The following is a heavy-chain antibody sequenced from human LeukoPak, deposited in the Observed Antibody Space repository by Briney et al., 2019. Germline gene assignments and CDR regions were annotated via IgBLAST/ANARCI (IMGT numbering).Heavy chain of an antibody. CDR3: QRETDAFHI. Sequence: GGSLRLSCAASGFTFSSYGMHWVRQAPGKGLEWVAVISYDGSNKYYADSVKGRFTISRDNSKNTLYLQMNSLRAEDTAVYYCQRETDAFHIWGQGTMVTVSS. D-gene: IGHD1-26*01. J-gene: IGHJ3*02. CDR2: ISYDGSNK. V-gene: IGHV3-30*03. CDR1: GFTFSSYG.